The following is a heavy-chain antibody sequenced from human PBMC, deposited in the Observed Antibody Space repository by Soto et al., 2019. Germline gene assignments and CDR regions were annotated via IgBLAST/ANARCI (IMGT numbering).Heavy chain of an antibody. D-gene: IGHD6-13*01. Sequence: SETLSLTCTVSGGSISSGDYYWSWIRQPPGKGLEWIGYIYYSGSTYYNPSLKSRVTISVDTSKNQFSLKLSSVTAADTAVYYCAGHIAAAGPYYYYGMDVWGQGTTVTVSS. CDR1: GGSISSGDYY. J-gene: IGHJ6*02. CDR3: AGHIAAAGPYYYYGMDV. CDR2: IYYSGST. V-gene: IGHV4-30-4*01.